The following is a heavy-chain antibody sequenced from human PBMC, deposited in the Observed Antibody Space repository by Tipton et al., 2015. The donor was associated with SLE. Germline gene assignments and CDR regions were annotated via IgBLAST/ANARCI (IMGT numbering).Heavy chain of an antibody. CDR1: GGSMSTYY. D-gene: IGHD4-23*01. CDR2: IYYTGST. J-gene: IGHJ6*02. CDR3: ARSGDYGGIYYYGLDV. V-gene: IGHV4-59*01. Sequence: PGLVKPSETLSLSCTVSGGSMSTYYWSWIRQPPGKGLEWIGFIYYTGSTDYNPSLRSRVSISMDTSKNQFSLRLSSVTAADTAVYFCARSGDYGGIYYYGLDVWGQGTTVTVSS.